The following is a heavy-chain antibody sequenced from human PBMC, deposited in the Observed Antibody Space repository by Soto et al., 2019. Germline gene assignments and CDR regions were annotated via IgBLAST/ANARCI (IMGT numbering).Heavy chain of an antibody. Sequence: GGSLRLSCAASGFTFSSYWMSWVRQAPGKGLEWVANIKQDGSEKYYVDSVKGRFTISRDNAKNSLYLQMNSLRAEDTAVYYCAREIGIAAAGTNFDYWGQGTLVTVSS. D-gene: IGHD6-13*01. CDR3: AREIGIAAAGTNFDY. CDR1: GFTFSSYW. J-gene: IGHJ4*02. V-gene: IGHV3-7*01. CDR2: IKQDGSEK.